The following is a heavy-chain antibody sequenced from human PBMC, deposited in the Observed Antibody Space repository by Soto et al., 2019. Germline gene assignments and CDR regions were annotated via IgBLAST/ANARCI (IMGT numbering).Heavy chain of an antibody. CDR3: AHRLTLNSDWNYGRFDY. Sequence: IFSTESGPTLVKPTQTLTLTCTFSGFSLTTSGVGVGWIRQPPGKALEWLALIYWDDDKRYSPSLKSRLTITKDTSKNQVVLTMTNMDPVDTATYFCAHRLTLNSDWNYGRFDYWGQGTLVTVSS. CDR2: IYWDDDK. J-gene: IGHJ4*02. CDR1: GFSLTTSGVG. D-gene: IGHD1-7*01. V-gene: IGHV2-5*02.